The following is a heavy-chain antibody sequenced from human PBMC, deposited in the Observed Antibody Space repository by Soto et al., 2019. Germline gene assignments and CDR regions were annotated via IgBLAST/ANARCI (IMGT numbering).Heavy chain of an antibody. CDR3: ARYSGSYWHYLDF. J-gene: IGHJ4*02. V-gene: IGHV5-51*01. Sequence: PGESLKISGNGSGYIFASHWVAWVRQMPEKGLEWIGTIYPGDSDTKYSSAFRGHVTISADTSVSTAYLQWRSLEATDSAIYYCARYSGSYWHYLDFWGQGTLVTVSS. D-gene: IGHD1-26*01. CDR1: GYIFASHW. CDR2: IYPGDSDT.